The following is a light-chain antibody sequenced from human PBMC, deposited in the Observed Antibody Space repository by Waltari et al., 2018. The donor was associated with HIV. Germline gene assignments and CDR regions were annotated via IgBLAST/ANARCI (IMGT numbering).Light chain of an antibody. Sequence: NFMLTQSHSVSESPGKTVTSNFVQWYQQRPGSAPRNVIYEDNRRPSGVPDRFSGSIDTSSNSASLTISGLKTEDEADYYCQSLYGSNPVFGGGTKLTVL. CDR1: NF. CDR2: EDN. J-gene: IGLJ3*02. CDR3: QSLYGSNPV. V-gene: IGLV6-57*02.